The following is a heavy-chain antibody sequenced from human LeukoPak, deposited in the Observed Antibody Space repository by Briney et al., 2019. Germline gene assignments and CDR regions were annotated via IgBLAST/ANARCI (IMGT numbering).Heavy chain of an antibody. J-gene: IGHJ6*03. CDR2: INHSGST. V-gene: IGHV4-34*01. CDR3: ARASPELRYFDWSYYYYYYMDV. CDR1: GGSFSGYY. D-gene: IGHD3-9*01. Sequence: SETLSLTCAVYGGSFSGYYWSWIRQPPGKGLEWIGEINHSGSTNYNPSLKSRVTISVDTSKNQFSLKLSSVTAADTAVYYCARASPELRYFDWSYYYYYYMDVWGEGTTVTVSS.